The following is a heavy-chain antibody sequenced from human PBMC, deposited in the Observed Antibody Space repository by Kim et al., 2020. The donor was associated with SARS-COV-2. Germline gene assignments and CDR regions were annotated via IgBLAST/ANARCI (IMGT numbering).Heavy chain of an antibody. V-gene: IGHV4-59*01. D-gene: IGHD1-26*01. CDR1: GGSISSYY. CDR2: IYYSGST. Sequence: SETLSLTCTVSGGSISSYYWSWIRQPPGKGLEWIGYIYYSGSTNYNPSLKSRVTISVDTSKNQFSLKLSSVTAADTAVYYCARGSCYVDYWGQGTLVTVSS. CDR3: ARGSCYVDY. J-gene: IGHJ4*02.